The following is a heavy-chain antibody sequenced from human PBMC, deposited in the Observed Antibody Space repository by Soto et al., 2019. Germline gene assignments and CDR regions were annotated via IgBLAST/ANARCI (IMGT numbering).Heavy chain of an antibody. V-gene: IGHV5-10-1*01. CDR3: ARLGSYYYGMDV. CDR1: GYSFTRYW. J-gene: IGHJ6*02. Sequence: GESLKISCKGLGYSFTRYWISWVAKMPGKGLEWMGRIDPSDSYTNYSPSFQGHVTISADKSISTAYLQWSSLKASDTAMYYCARLGSYYYGMDVWGQGTTVTVSS. D-gene: IGHD7-27*01. CDR2: IDPSDSYT.